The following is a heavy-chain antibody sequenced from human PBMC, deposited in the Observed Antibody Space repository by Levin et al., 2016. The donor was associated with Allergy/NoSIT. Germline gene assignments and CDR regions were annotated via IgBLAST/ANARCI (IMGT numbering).Heavy chain of an antibody. V-gene: IGHV6-1*01. J-gene: IGHJ6*02. CDR1: GDSVSSNSAA. CDR3: ARDIIVVVTAKLYYYYGMDV. D-gene: IGHD2-21*02. CDR2: TYYRSKWYN. Sequence: SETLSLTCAISGDSVSSNSAAWNWIRQSPSRGLEWLGRTYYRSKWYNDYAVSVKSRITINPDTSKNQFSLQLNSVTPEDTAVYYCARDIIVVVTAKLYYYYGMDVWGQGTTVTVSS.